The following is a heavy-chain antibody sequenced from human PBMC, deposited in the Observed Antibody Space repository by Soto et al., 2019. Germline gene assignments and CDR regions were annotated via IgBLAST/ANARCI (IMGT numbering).Heavy chain of an antibody. CDR2: INPGPNSA. Sequence: ASVKVSCKASNDSLSSHFIHWVRQAPGEGLEWMGIINPGPNSASYSKEFQGRLTLTSDMPSRTVYMQLSNLRSDDTAVYFCAGGHSTDCSNGVCSFFYNHEMDVWGQGTTVTVSS. D-gene: IGHD2-8*01. CDR3: AGGHSTDCSNGVCSFFYNHEMDV. V-gene: IGHV1-46*01. CDR1: NDSLSSHF. J-gene: IGHJ6*02.